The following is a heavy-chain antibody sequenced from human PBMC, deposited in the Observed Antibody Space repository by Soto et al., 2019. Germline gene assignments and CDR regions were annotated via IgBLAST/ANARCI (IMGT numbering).Heavy chain of an antibody. Sequence: QVQLVESGGGVVQPGRSLRLSCAASGFTFSSYGMHWVRQAPGKGLEWVAVISYDGSNKYYADSVKGRFTISRDNSKNTLYLQMNSLRADDTSVYYCAKDGGGWDIVVVPAAIYFDYWGQGTLVTVSS. J-gene: IGHJ4*02. CDR2: ISYDGSNK. CDR1: GFTFSSYG. V-gene: IGHV3-30*18. D-gene: IGHD2-2*01. CDR3: AKDGGGWDIVVVPAAIYFDY.